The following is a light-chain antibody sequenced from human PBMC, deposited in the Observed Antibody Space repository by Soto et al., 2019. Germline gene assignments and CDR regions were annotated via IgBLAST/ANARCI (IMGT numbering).Light chain of an antibody. Sequence: LTQSPSLLSASVGDRVTITCRASQGIRSSLAWYQQKLGQAPRLLIYDAYTRATGVAARFTGSGSATDFSLTITSLEPEDFAVYYCQQRAKWPSTFGPGTKVE. V-gene: IGKV3-11*01. CDR1: QGIRSS. CDR2: DAY. J-gene: IGKJ2*02. CDR3: QQRAKWPST.